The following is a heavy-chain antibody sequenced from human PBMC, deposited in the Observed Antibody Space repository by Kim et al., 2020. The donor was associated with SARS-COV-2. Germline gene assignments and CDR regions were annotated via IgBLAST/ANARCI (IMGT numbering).Heavy chain of an antibody. CDR1: GFTFSSYA. J-gene: IGHJ6*02. CDR3: AKDGQDIVVVPAATWEYYYYYGMDV. V-gene: IGHV3-23*01. D-gene: IGHD2-2*01. CDR2: ISGSGGST. Sequence: GGSLRLSCAASGFTFSSYAMSWVRQAPGKGLEWVSAISGSGGSTYYADSVKGRFTISRDNSKNTLYLQMNSLRAEDTAVYYCAKDGQDIVVVPAATWEYYYYYGMDVWGQGTTVTVSS.